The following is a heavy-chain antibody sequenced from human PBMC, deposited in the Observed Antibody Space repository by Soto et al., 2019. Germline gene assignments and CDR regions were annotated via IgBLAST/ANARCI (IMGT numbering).Heavy chain of an antibody. CDR3: ARELDYYDRSGYYLFYYYYYGMDV. Sequence: PGGSLRLSCAASGFTFSSYWMRWVRQAPGKGLVWVSRINSDGSSTSYADSVKGRFTISRDNAKNTLYLQMNSLRAEDTAVYYCARELDYYDRSGYYLFYYYYYGMDVWGQGTTVTVSS. V-gene: IGHV3-74*01. J-gene: IGHJ6*02. D-gene: IGHD3-22*01. CDR2: INSDGSST. CDR1: GFTFSSYW.